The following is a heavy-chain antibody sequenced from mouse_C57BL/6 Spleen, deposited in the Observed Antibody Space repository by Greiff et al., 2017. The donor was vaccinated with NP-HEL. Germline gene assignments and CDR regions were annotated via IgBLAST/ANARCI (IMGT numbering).Heavy chain of an antibody. J-gene: IGHJ2*01. CDR1: GYTFTNYW. CDR3: ARCYLHYFDY. CDR2: IYPGGGYT. D-gene: IGHD5-5*01. V-gene: IGHV1-63*01. Sequence: QVQLQQSGAELVRPGTSVKMSCKASGYTFTNYWIGWAKQRPGHGLEWIGDIYPGGGYTNYNEKFKGKATLTADKSSSTAYMQFSSLTSEDSAIYYCARCYLHYFDYWGQGTTLTVSS.